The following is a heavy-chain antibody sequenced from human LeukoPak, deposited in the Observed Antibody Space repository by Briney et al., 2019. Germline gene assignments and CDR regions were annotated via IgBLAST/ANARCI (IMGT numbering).Heavy chain of an antibody. CDR2: IDGDGSTT. J-gene: IGHJ4*02. Sequence: TGGSLRLSCAASGFTFSSYWMHWVRQAPGKGLVWVSRIDGDGSTTTYADSVKGRFTISRDNAKNTLYLRMNSLRAEDTAVYYCARGGVDYWGQGTLVTVSS. CDR1: GFTFSSYW. V-gene: IGHV3-74*01. CDR3: ARGGVDY. D-gene: IGHD3-16*01.